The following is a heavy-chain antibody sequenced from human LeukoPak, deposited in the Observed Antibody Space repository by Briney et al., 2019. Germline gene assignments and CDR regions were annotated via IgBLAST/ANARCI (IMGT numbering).Heavy chain of an antibody. CDR2: IKQDGSEK. CDR3: AKINYYDSSGYFDY. V-gene: IGHV3-7*01. D-gene: IGHD3-22*01. J-gene: IGHJ4*02. Sequence: GGSLRLSCAASGFTFSSYWMSWVRQAPGKGLEWVANIKQDGSEKYYVDSVKGRFTISRDNTKNTLYLQMNSLRAEDTAVYYCAKINYYDSSGYFDYWGQGTLVTVSS. CDR1: GFTFSSYW.